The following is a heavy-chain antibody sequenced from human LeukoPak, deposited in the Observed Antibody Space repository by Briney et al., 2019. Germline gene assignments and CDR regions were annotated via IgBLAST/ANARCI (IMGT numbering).Heavy chain of an antibody. CDR1: GFTFSSYS. CDR3: ARDLVAEGDYYGSGSYCDY. Sequence: GGSLRLSCAASGFTFSSYSMNWVRQAPGKGLEWVSYISSSSSTIYYADSVKGRFTISRDNAKNSLYLQINSLRAEDTAVYYCARDLVAEGDYYGSGSYCDYWGQGTLVTVSS. CDR2: ISSSSSTI. D-gene: IGHD3-10*01. V-gene: IGHV3-48*01. J-gene: IGHJ4*02.